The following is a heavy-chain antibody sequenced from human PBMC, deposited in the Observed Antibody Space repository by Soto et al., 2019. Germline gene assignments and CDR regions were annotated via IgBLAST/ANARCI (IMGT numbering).Heavy chain of an antibody. CDR2: IYYSGST. V-gene: IGHV4-31*03. J-gene: IGHJ4*02. D-gene: IGHD4-17*01. Sequence: QVQLQESGPGLVKPSQTLSLTCTVSGGSIGSGGYYWSWIRQHPGKGLEWIGYIYYSGSTYYNPSLKSRVTISVDTSKNQCSLNLSSVTAADTAVYYCARELDYGDYGYFDYWGQGTLVTVSS. CDR1: GGSIGSGGYY. CDR3: ARELDYGDYGYFDY.